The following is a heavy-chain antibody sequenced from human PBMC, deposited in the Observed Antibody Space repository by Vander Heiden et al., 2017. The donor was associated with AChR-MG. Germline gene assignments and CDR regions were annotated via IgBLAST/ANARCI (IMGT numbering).Heavy chain of an antibody. Sequence: DVPLVQSGAEVKKPGEPLTISCKGSGHSFTSYWIGWVRQLPGKGLEVMGIIYPGDSDTRYSPSFQGQVTISADKSISTAYLQWSSLKASDTAMYYCARQDGSGSFDLDVWGHGTTVTVSS. CDR2: IYPGDSDT. CDR3: ARQDGSGSFDLDV. D-gene: IGHD3-10*01. J-gene: IGHJ6*02. CDR1: GHSFTSYW. V-gene: IGHV5-51*01.